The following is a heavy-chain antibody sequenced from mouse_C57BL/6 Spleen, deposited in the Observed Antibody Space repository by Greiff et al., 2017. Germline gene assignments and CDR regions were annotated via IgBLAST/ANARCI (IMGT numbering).Heavy chain of an antibody. D-gene: IGHD1-1*01. CDR3: ARRGNLLLRIDYAMDY. J-gene: IGHJ4*01. CDR1: GFTFSDYG. CDR2: ISSGSSTI. V-gene: IGHV5-17*01. Sequence: EVHLVESGGGLVKPGGSLKLSCAASGFTFSDYGMHWVRQAPEKGLEWVAYISSGSSTIYYADTVKGRFTISRDNAKNTLFLQMTSLRSEDTAMYYCARRGNLLLRIDYAMDYWGQGTSVTVSS.